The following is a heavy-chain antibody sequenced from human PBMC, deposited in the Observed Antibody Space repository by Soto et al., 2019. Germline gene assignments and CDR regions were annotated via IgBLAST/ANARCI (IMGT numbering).Heavy chain of an antibody. D-gene: IGHD3-16*01. CDR1: GFTFSNFW. J-gene: IGHJ6*03. CDR2: ISGDGTTA. V-gene: IGHV3-74*03. CDR3: ARSLARTYYDYFMDV. Sequence: ELQLVESGGGLVQPGGSLRLSCAASGFTFSNFWIHWVRQAPGKGLVWVSGISGDGTTATYADSVKGRFTTSRDNAKNTLDLQMSSLRAEDTAVYYCARSLARTYYDYFMDVWGKGTTVTVSS.